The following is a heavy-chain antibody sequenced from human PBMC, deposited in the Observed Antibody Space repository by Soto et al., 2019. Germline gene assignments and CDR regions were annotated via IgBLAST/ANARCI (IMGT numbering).Heavy chain of an antibody. CDR2: VYYSGST. CDR1: GASISSYY. Sequence: SETLSLTCTVSGASISSYYWSWIRQPPGKGLEWIGYVYYSGSTNYNPSLKSRVTISVDTSKNQFSLKLSSVTAADTAMYYCTSRRDWTAVDPLDYWGLGTLVTVSS. V-gene: IGHV4-59*01. CDR3: TSRRDWTAVDPLDY. J-gene: IGHJ4*02. D-gene: IGHD5-18*01.